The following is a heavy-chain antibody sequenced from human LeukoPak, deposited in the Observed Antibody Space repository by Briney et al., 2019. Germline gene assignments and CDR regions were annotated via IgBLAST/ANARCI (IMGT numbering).Heavy chain of an antibody. V-gene: IGHV3-23*01. CDR2: ISGSAYTT. CDR1: GFNFRTYG. CDR3: AKLPIMLALNRIEF. Sequence: GGSLRLSCATSGFNFRTYGMSWIRQAPGKGLEWVAGISGSAYTTHYAGSVKGRFTISRDNSKNTLFLQMDSLRVEDTAVYYCAKLPIMLALNRIEFWSQGSPVTVTS. D-gene: IGHD2-8*01. J-gene: IGHJ4*02.